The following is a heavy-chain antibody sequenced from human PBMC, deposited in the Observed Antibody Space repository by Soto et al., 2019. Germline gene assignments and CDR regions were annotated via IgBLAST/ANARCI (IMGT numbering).Heavy chain of an antibody. J-gene: IGHJ6*03. CDR2: IIPIFGTA. CDR1: GGTFSSYA. V-gene: IGHV1-69*13. D-gene: IGHD3-3*01. CDR3: ARGRTYYDFWSGHPSVYYYYYYMDV. Sequence: ASVKVSCKASGGTFSSYAISWVRQAPGQGLEWMGGIIPIFGTANYAQKFQGRVTITADESTSTAYMELSSLRSEDTAVYYCARGRTYYDFWSGHPSVYYYYYYMDVWGKGTTVTVSS.